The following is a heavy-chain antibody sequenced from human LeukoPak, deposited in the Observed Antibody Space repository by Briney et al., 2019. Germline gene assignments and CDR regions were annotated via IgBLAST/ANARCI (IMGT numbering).Heavy chain of an antibody. D-gene: IGHD6-19*01. V-gene: IGHV4-59*01. CDR2: THYSGST. CDR3: ARGVRSSGFESAFDI. CDR1: GGSISTYY. Sequence: SETLSLTCTVSGGSISTYYWTWIRQPPGKGLELIGYTHYSGSTNYSPSLKSRVTISVDVSKNQFSLKLSSVTAADTAVYYCARGVRSSGFESAFDIWGQGTMVTVSS. J-gene: IGHJ3*02.